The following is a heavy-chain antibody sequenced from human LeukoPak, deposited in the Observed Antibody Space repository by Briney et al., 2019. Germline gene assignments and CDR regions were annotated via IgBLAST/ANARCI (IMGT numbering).Heavy chain of an antibody. Sequence: GGSLRLSCAASGFTLSNEMNWVRQAPGKGLEWVSYISSSGSTKYYADSVKGRFTISRDNSKNTLYLQMNGLRAEDSAVYFCAKADRRWATYYYDTSGYYHDYWGQGTLVTVSS. D-gene: IGHD3-22*01. J-gene: IGHJ4*02. CDR3: AKADRRWATYYYDTSGYYHDY. V-gene: IGHV3-48*03. CDR1: GFTLSNE. CDR2: ISSSGSTK.